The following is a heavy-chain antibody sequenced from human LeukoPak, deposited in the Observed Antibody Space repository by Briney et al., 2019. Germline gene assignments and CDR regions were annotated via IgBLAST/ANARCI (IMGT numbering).Heavy chain of an antibody. D-gene: IGHD3-10*01. Sequence: GGSVRFSCAASGFSLSNHGTQWVRQAPGKRLEWVAVIWDDGNNKRYANSVNGRFTISRDNSENILYLQMNGLTAEDTAMYYCAGDSYQDYYGRFDPWGQGTLVIVSS. CDR2: IWDDGNNK. J-gene: IGHJ5*02. CDR1: GFSLSNHG. CDR3: AGDSYQDYYGRFDP. V-gene: IGHV3-33*01.